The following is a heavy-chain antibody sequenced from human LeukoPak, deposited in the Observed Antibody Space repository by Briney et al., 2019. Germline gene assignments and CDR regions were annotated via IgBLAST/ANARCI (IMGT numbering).Heavy chain of an antibody. Sequence: ASVKVSCKVSGYTLTELSMHWVRQAPGKGLEWMGGFDPEDGDTIYAQKFQGRVTMTEDTSTDTAYMELSSLRSEDTAVYYCATDREGSYPRGHFDLWGRGTLVTVSS. CDR3: ATDREGSYPRGHFDL. CDR2: FDPEDGDT. D-gene: IGHD3-16*02. V-gene: IGHV1-24*01. J-gene: IGHJ2*01. CDR1: GYTLTELS.